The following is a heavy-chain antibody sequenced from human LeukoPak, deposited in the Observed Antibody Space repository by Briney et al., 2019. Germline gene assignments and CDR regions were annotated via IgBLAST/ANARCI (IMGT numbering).Heavy chain of an antibody. CDR3: ARDTYYDILTGFHY. D-gene: IGHD3-9*01. Sequence: GGSLRLSCVTSGFTFRGYWMSWFRQAPGKGLEWVSYISSSSSTIYYADSVKGRFTISRDNSKNTLLLQMNNLRAEDTAVYYCARDTYYDILTGFHYWGQGTLVTVSS. CDR1: GFTFRGYW. J-gene: IGHJ4*02. V-gene: IGHV3-48*01. CDR2: ISSSSSTI.